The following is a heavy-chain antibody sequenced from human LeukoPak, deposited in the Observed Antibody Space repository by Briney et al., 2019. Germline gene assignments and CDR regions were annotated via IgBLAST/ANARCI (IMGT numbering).Heavy chain of an antibody. J-gene: IGHJ6*03. D-gene: IGHD5-12*01. V-gene: IGHV1-18*01. Sequence: ASVKVSCKASGYTFTSYGIIWVRQAPGQGLEWMGWISAYNGNTNYAQKLQGRVTMTTDTSTSTAYMELRSLRSDDTAVYYCARDVIMATRDYYYYMDVWAKGPRSPSP. CDR2: ISAYNGNT. CDR3: ARDVIMATRDYYYYMDV. CDR1: GYTFTSYG.